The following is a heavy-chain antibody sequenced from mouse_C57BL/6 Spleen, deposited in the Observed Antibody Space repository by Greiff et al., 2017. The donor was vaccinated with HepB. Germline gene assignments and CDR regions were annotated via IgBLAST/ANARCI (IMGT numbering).Heavy chain of an antibody. Sequence: DVQLQESGPGMVKPSQSLSLTCTVTGYSITSGYDWHWIRHFPGNKLEWMGYISYSGSTNYNPSLKSRISITHDTSKNHFFLKLNSVTTEDTATYYCARDSGYGSLDYWGQGTTLTVSS. CDR3: ARDSGYGSLDY. D-gene: IGHD2-10*02. J-gene: IGHJ2*01. CDR2: ISYSGST. V-gene: IGHV3-1*01. CDR1: GYSITSGYD.